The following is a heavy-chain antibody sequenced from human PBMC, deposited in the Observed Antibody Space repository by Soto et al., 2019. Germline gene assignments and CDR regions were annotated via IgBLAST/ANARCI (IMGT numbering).Heavy chain of an antibody. V-gene: IGHV3-48*01. Sequence: EVQLVESGGGLVQPGGSLRLSCAASGFTFSSYSMNWVRQAPGKGLEWVSYISSSSSTIYYADSVKGRFTISRDNAKNSLYLQMNSLRAEDTAVYYCARYIAAAGTWWFDPWGQGTLVTVSS. CDR2: ISSSSSTI. D-gene: IGHD6-13*01. J-gene: IGHJ5*02. CDR1: GFTFSSYS. CDR3: ARYIAAAGTWWFDP.